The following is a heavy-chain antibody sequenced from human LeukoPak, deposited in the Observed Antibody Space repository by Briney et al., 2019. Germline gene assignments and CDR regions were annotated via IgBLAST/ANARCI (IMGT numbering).Heavy chain of an antibody. CDR2: ISYDGGNK. J-gene: IGHJ4*02. V-gene: IGHV3-30*04. CDR1: GFTFSSYA. D-gene: IGHD3-3*01. CDR3: ATIYYDFWSGYRKNFDY. Sequence: GGSLRLSCAASGFTFSSYAMHWVRQAPGKGLEWVAVISYDGGNKYYADSVKGRFTISRDNSKNTLYLQMNSLRAEDTAVYYCATIYYDFWSGYRKNFDYWGQGTLVTVSS.